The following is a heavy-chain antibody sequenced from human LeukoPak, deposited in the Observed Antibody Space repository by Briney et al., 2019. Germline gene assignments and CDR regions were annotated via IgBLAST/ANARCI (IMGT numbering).Heavy chain of an antibody. CDR1: GFDFSDYA. CDR2: LWYDGSDS. Sequence: GKSLRLSCAASGFDFSDYAMLWVPPAPGKGLECLAVLWYDGSDSYSAASVKGRFTISRDNSKNTLYLQMTSLRVEDTAIYYCARDLESGTTSAFDNWGQGTLVTVSS. V-gene: IGHV3-33*01. D-gene: IGHD1-1*01. CDR3: ARDLESGTTSAFDN. J-gene: IGHJ4*02.